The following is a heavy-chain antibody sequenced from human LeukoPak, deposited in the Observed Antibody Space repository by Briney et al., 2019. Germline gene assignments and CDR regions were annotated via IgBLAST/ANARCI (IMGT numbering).Heavy chain of an antibody. V-gene: IGHV4-39*01. J-gene: IGHJ6*04. CDR2: IYYSGST. CDR3: ARVVVVPAAIGLNYYYGMDV. CDR1: GGSISSSSYY. D-gene: IGHD2-2*02. Sequence: SETLSLTCTVSGGSISSSSYYWGWLRQPPGTGLGWVGSIYYSGSTYYNPSLKSRVAISVDTSKNQFSLKLSSVNAADTAVYYCARVVVVPAAIGLNYYYGMDVWGEGTTVTVSS.